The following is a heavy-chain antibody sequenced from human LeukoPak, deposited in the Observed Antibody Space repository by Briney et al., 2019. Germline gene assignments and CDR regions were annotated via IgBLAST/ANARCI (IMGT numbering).Heavy chain of an antibody. CDR3: ARAYDILTGFDY. D-gene: IGHD3-9*01. J-gene: IGHJ4*02. V-gene: IGHV4-30-4*01. CDR2: IYYSGST. Sequence: PSETLSLTCTVSGGSISSGDYYWSWIRQPPGKGLEWIGYIYYSGSTYYNPSLKSRVTISVDTSKNQFSLKLSSVTAADTAVYYCARAYDILTGFDYWGQGTLVTVSS. CDR1: GGSISSGDYY.